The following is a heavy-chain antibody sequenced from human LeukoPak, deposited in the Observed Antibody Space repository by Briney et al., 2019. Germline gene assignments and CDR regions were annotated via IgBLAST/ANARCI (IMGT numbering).Heavy chain of an antibody. D-gene: IGHD3-22*01. J-gene: IGHJ4*02. CDR1: GFTSSSYA. CDR3: ARDTPNYDSSGYPLYYFDY. V-gene: IGHV3-30-3*01. CDR2: ISYDGSNK. Sequence: GRSLRLSCAASGFTSSSYAMHWVRQAPGKGLEWVAVISYDGSNKYYADFVKGRFTISRDNSKNTLYLQMNSLRAEDTAVYYCARDTPNYDSSGYPLYYFDYWGQGTLVTVSS.